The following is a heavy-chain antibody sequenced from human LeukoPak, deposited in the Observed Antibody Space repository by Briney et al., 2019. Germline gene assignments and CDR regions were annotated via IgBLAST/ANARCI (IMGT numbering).Heavy chain of an antibody. V-gene: IGHV1-69*05. D-gene: IGHD2-15*01. J-gene: IGHJ4*02. CDR1: GYTFTSYW. CDR3: ARGYCSGGSCYYPFDY. CDR2: IIPIFGTA. Sequence: KISCKGSGYTFTSYWIGWVRQMPGKGLEWMGRIIPIFGTANYAQKFQGRVTITTDESTSTAYMELSSLRSEDTAVYYCARGYCSGGSCYYPFDYWGQGTLVTVSS.